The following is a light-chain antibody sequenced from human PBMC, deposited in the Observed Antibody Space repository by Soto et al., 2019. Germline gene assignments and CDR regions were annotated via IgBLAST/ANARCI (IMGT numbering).Light chain of an antibody. CDR1: SSNIGAGYD. CDR3: QSYDSSLSSV. V-gene: IGLV1-40*01. Sequence: QSVLTQPPSVSGGPGQRVTISCTGRSSNIGAGYDVHWYQQLPGTAPKLLIYGNSNRPSGVPDRFSGSKSGTSASLAITGLQAEDEADYYCQSYDSSLSSVFGGGTKLTVL. CDR2: GNS. J-gene: IGLJ2*01.